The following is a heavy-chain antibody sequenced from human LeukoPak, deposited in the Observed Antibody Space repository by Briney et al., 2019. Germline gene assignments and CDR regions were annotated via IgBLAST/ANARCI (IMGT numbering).Heavy chain of an antibody. CDR1: GYTFTSYA. Sequence: ASVKVSCKASGYTFTSYAMNWVRQAPGQGLEWMGWINTNTGNPTYTQGFTGRFVFSLDTSVSTTYLQISSLKAEDTAVYYCARAFQSLGGLSLPDYWGQGTLVTVSS. D-gene: IGHD3-16*02. CDR3: ARAFQSLGGLSLPDY. J-gene: IGHJ4*02. V-gene: IGHV7-4-1*02. CDR2: INTNTGNP.